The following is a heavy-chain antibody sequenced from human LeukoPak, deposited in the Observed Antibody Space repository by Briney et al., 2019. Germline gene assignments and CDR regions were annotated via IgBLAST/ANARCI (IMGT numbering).Heavy chain of an antibody. V-gene: IGHV4-4*07. J-gene: IGHJ4*02. CDR3: ARGTRDGYNYQLDY. CDR1: GGSISSYY. D-gene: IGHD5-24*01. CDR2: IYTSGST. Sequence: SETLSLTCTVSGGSISSYYWSWIRQPAGKGLEWIGRIYTSGSTNYNPSLKSRVTMSVDTSKDQFSLKLSSVTAADTAVYYCARGTRDGYNYQLDYWGQGTLVTVSS.